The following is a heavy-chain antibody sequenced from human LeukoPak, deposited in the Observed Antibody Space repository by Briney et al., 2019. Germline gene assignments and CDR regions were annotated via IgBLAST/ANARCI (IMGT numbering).Heavy chain of an antibody. CDR3: AKGTKVIVVDNYFDY. Sequence: GGSLRLSCAASGFTFSNYAMSWVRHAPGKGLEWVSAISGNGGGTYYADSGKGRFTISRDNSKNTLYLQMKSLGAEDTAVYYCAKGTKVIVVDNYFDYWGQGTLVTVSS. CDR1: GFTFSNYA. V-gene: IGHV3-23*01. J-gene: IGHJ4*02. CDR2: ISGNGGGT. D-gene: IGHD3-22*01.